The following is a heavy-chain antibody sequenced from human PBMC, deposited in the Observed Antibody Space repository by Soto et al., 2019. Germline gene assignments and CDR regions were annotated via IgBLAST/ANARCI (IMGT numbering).Heavy chain of an antibody. D-gene: IGHD3-3*01. V-gene: IGHV3-30-3*01. Sequence: GGSLRLSCAASGFTFSSYAMHWVRQAPGKGLEWVAVISYDGSNKYYADSVKGRFTISRDNSKNTLYLQMNSLRAEDTAAYYCARGGYDFWSGYYHWGQGTLVTVSS. CDR1: GFTFSSYA. CDR2: ISYDGSNK. J-gene: IGHJ5*02. CDR3: ARGGYDFWSGYYH.